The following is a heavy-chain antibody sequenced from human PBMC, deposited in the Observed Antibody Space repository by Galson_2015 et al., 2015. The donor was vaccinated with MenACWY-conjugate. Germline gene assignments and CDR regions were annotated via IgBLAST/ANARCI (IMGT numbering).Heavy chain of an antibody. D-gene: IGHD2-15*01. Sequence: SLRLSCAVSGLTFTSYYMSWIRQAPGKGLEWVAYMTSSGSTISYTDSVKGRFTISRDNAKNSLYLQMNSLRAEDTAVYYCARVRGTCTGGSCYGYYLDYWGQGTLVTVSS. CDR1: GLTFTSYY. V-gene: IGHV3-11*01. CDR3: ARVRGTCTGGSCYGYYLDY. J-gene: IGHJ4*02. CDR2: MTSSGSTI.